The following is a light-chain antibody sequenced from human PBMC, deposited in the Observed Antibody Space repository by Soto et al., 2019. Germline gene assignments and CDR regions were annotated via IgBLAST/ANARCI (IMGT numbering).Light chain of an antibody. CDR1: QTVRNNY. CDR3: QQFSSYPLT. J-gene: IGKJ4*01. CDR2: DAS. V-gene: IGKV3-20*01. Sequence: VFAQSSGPLCFSPGERGTLSCRASQTVRNNYLAWYQQKPGQAPRLLIYDASSRATGIPDRFSGGGSGTDFTLTISRLEPEDFAVYYCQQFSSYPLTFGGGTKVDIK.